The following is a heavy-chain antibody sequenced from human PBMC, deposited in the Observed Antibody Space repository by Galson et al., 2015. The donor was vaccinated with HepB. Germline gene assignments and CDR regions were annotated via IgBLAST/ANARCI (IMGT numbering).Heavy chain of an antibody. CDR1: GGTFSSYA. CDR2: IIPVFGIG. CDR3: ATGGDCNGGSCFEAY. V-gene: IGHV1-69*10. J-gene: IGHJ4*02. Sequence: SVKVSCKASGGTFSSYAISWVRQAPGQGLEWVGGIIPVFGIGNYAQRFQGRVTITADKSTNTVYMEMTSLRSEDTAAYYCATGGDCNGGSCFEAYWGQGTLVTVSS. D-gene: IGHD2-15*01.